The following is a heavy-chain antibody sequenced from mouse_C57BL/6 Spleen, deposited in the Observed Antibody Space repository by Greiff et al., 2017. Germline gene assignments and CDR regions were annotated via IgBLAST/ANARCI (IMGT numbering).Heavy chain of an antibody. CDR3: ARSLTGGDFDD. D-gene: IGHD4-1*01. J-gene: IGHJ2*01. Sequence: QVQLQQPGAELVKPGASVKLSCKASGYTFTSYWMHWVKQRPGQGLEWIGMIHPKSGSTNYNEKFKSKATLTVDKSSSTAYMQLSSLTSEDSAVYYCARSLTGGDFDDWGQGTTLTVSS. V-gene: IGHV1-64*01. CDR2: IHPKSGST. CDR1: GYTFTSYW.